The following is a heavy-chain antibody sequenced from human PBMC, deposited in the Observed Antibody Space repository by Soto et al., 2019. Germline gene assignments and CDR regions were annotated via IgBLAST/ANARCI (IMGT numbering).Heavy chain of an antibody. J-gene: IGHJ6*02. V-gene: IGHV3-23*01. CDR1: GFTFSSYA. Sequence: GGSLRLSCASSGFTFSSYAMSWVRQAPGKGLEWVSAISGSGGSTYYADSVKGRFTISRDNSKNTLYLQMNSLRAEDTAVYYCAKDHYYDFWSGYYRGPIGMDVWGQGTTVTVSS. CDR2: ISGSGGST. CDR3: AKDHYYDFWSGYYRGPIGMDV. D-gene: IGHD3-3*01.